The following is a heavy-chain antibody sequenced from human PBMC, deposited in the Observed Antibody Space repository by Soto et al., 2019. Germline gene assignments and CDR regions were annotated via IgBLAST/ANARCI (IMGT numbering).Heavy chain of an antibody. CDR1: GYNFTSFH. CDR3: ARGYGDSY. CDR2: IIPYNRNT. V-gene: IGHV1-18*04. J-gene: IGHJ4*02. D-gene: IGHD4-17*01. Sequence: QVQLVQSGAEMKKPGASVKVSCKASGYNFTSFHIIWVRQAPGKGLEWMGWIIPYNRNTNSTRKFQGTVTMTTDTPTSTAYMDLRSLTSDATAGYCCARGYGDSYWGQGTLVTVFS.